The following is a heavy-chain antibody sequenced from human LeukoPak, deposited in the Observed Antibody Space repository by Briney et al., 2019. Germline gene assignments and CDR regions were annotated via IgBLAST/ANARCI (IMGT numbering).Heavy chain of an antibody. CDR2: ISSRGSTI. CDR1: GFTFSDYE. Sequence: GGSLRLSCAASGFTFSDYEMNWVRQAPGKGLEWISYISSRGSTIYYADSVKGRLTISRDNAKNSLYLQMNSLRGEDTAVHYCAKEAAAGRHFDYWGQGTLVTVSS. V-gene: IGHV3-48*03. D-gene: IGHD6-13*01. CDR3: AKEAAAGRHFDY. J-gene: IGHJ4*02.